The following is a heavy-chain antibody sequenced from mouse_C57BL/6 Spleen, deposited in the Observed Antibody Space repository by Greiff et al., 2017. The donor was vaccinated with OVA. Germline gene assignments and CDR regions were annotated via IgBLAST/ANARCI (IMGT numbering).Heavy chain of an antibody. D-gene: IGHD1-1*01. CDR2: ISSGGDYI. CDR1: GFTFSSYA. CDR3: TRDRDYGSRGDY. Sequence: EVQLVESGEGLVKPGGSLKLSCAASGFTFSSYAMSWVRQTPEKRLEWVAYISSGGDYIYYADTVKGRFTISRDNARNTLYLQMSSLKSEDTAMYYCTRDRDYGSRGDYWGQGTSVTVSS. V-gene: IGHV5-9-1*02. J-gene: IGHJ4*01.